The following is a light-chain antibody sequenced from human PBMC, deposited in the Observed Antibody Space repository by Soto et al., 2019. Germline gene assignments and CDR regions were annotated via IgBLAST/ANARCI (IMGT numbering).Light chain of an antibody. Sequence: EIMMTQSPATLSVSTGERATLYCRASQSVSSNLAWYQQKPGQAPRLLIYGASTRATGIPARFSGSGSGTEFTLTISSLQSEDFAVYYCQQYNKLPRTFAHGTKVDI. CDR1: QSVSSN. V-gene: IGKV3-15*01. J-gene: IGKJ1*01. CDR2: GAS. CDR3: QQYNKLPRT.